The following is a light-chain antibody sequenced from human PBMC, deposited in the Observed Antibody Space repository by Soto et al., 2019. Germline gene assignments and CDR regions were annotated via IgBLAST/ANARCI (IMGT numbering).Light chain of an antibody. CDR2: AAS. CDR1: QGISNW. J-gene: IGKJ1*01. Sequence: DIQMTQSPSSVSASVGDRVTITCRASQGISNWVAWYQQKPGKAPKLLIYAASTLQSGVPSRFSGSGSGTYFTLTLTGLQPEEFATYYCQQANSFPPWTFGQGTKVEIK. V-gene: IGKV1D-12*01. CDR3: QQANSFPPWT.